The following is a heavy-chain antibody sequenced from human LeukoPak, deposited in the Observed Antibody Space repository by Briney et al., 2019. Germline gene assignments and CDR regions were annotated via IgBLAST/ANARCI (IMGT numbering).Heavy chain of an antibody. CDR2: ISSSGSTI. CDR3: ARVKAASPPYFDY. Sequence: QTGGSLRLSCAASGFTFSSYSMNWVRQAPGKGLEWVSYISSSGSTIYYADSVKGRFTISRDNAKNSLYLQMNSLRAEDTAVYYCARVKAASPPYFDYWGQGTLVTVSS. J-gene: IGHJ4*02. D-gene: IGHD2-15*01. CDR1: GFTFSSYS. V-gene: IGHV3-48*04.